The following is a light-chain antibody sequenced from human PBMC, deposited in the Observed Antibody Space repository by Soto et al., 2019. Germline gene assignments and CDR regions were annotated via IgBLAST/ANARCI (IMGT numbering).Light chain of an antibody. V-gene: IGLV2-14*01. Sequence: QSVLTQPASVSGSPGQTITISCTGTSSDVGGYAYVSWYQQYPGKVPKLVISEVSNRPSGVSHRFSGSRSGNTASLTISGLQAEDEADYHCSSYTSRTTPVFGGGTKRTVL. CDR1: SSDVGGYAY. J-gene: IGLJ2*01. CDR3: SSYTSRTTPV. CDR2: EVS.